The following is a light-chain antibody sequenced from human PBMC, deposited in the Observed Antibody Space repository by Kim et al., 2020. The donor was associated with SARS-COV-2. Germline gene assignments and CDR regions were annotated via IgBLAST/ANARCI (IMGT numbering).Light chain of an antibody. CDR2: YDT. Sequence: YELTQPPSVSEAPGKTATITCGGDDIGTKSVHWYQQKPGQAPVLGIYYDTDRPSGIPERFSASNSGNTATLTASRVAAGDGADYYCQVWASGSDHWVFG. J-gene: IGLJ3*02. CDR3: QVWASGSDHWV. CDR1: DIGTKS. V-gene: IGLV3-21*04.